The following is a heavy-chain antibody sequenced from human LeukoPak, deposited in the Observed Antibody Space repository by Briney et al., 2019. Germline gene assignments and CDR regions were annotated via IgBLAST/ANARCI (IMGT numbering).Heavy chain of an antibody. D-gene: IGHD1-26*01. Sequence: GGSLRLSCAASGFTSSTYNMNWVRQAPGKGLEWVSYISSSSSTIYYADSVRGRFTISRDNAKNSLYLQMNSLRAEDTAVYYCARGGWEFDYWGQGTLVTVSS. V-gene: IGHV3-48*04. CDR3: ARGGWEFDY. CDR2: ISSSSSTI. J-gene: IGHJ4*02. CDR1: GFTSSTYN.